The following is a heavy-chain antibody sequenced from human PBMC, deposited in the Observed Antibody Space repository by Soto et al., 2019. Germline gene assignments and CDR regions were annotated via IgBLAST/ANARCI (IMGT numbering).Heavy chain of an antibody. Sequence: ASVKVSCKASGYTFTSYDINWVRQATGQGLEWMGWMNPNSGNTGYAQKFQGRVTMTRNTSISTAYMELSSLRSEDTAVYYCARGDIVVVPAAMFSPYYYYYMDVWGKGTTVTVS. D-gene: IGHD2-2*01. V-gene: IGHV1-8*01. CDR2: MNPNSGNT. J-gene: IGHJ6*03. CDR3: ARGDIVVVPAAMFSPYYYYYMDV. CDR1: GYTFTSYD.